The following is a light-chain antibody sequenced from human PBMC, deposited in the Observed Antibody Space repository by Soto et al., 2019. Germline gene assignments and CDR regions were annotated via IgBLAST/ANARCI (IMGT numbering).Light chain of an antibody. CDR1: QAISNY. V-gene: IGKV1-27*01. Sequence: DIQMTQSPSSLSASVGDRVTITCRASQAISNYLAWYQQRPGKVPKLLIYGASTLQSGVPSRFSGSGSGTDFTLTISSLQPEDVATYYCQRYSTAPLTFGGGTKVDIK. CDR2: GAS. J-gene: IGKJ4*01. CDR3: QRYSTAPLT.